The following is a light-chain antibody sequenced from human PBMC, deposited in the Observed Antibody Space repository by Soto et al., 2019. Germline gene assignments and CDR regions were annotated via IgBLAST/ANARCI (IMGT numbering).Light chain of an antibody. V-gene: IGKV1-39*01. CDR1: QRITTY. J-gene: IGKJ2*01. CDR2: TSG. CDR3: QQTYSTPYT. Sequence: IQMTQSPSSLSASLGDRVTITCRASQRITTYLNWYQQKPGNAPKLLITTSGTLQRGVPSRFSGSGSGTDCTLTITSLQREDFATYFCQQTYSTPYTFGQGTMLEIK.